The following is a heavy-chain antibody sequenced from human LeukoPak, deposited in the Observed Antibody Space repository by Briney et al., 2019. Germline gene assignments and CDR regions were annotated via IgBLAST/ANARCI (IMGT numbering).Heavy chain of an antibody. D-gene: IGHD3-22*01. CDR1: GGSISSYY. CDR2: IYYSGST. V-gene: IGHV4-59*01. CDR3: ARDGRYHDSSGYYWDY. Sequence: SETLSLTCTISGGSISSYYWSWIRQPPGKGLEWIGYIYYSGSTNYNPSLKSRVTISVDTSKNYFSLKLSSVTAADTAVYYCARDGRYHDSSGYYWDYWGQGTLVTVSS. J-gene: IGHJ4*02.